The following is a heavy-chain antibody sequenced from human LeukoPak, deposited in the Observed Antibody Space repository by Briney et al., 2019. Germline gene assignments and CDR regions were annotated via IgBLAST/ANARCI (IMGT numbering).Heavy chain of an antibody. CDR1: GGSISSYY. CDR3: ARDINWFDP. D-gene: IGHD3-10*01. Sequence: SETLSLTCTVSGGSISSYYWSWTRQPPGKGLEWIGYIYYSGSTNYNPSLKSRVTISVDTSKNQFSLKLSSVAAADTAVYYCARDINWFDPWGQGTLVTVSS. CDR2: IYYSGST. V-gene: IGHV4-59*01. J-gene: IGHJ5*02.